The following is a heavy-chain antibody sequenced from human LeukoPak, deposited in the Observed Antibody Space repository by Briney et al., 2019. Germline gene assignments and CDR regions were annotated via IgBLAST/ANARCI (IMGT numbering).Heavy chain of an antibody. J-gene: IGHJ5*02. CDR2: INHSGST. CDR1: GGSFSGYY. CDR3: ARAGYSSSWYRSYNWFDP. V-gene: IGHV4-34*01. Sequence: SETLSLTCAVYGGSFSGYYWSWIRQPPGKGLEWIGEINHSGSTNYNPSLKSRVTISVDTSKNQFSLKLSSVTAADTAVYYCARAGYSSSWYRSYNWFDPWGQGTLVTASS. D-gene: IGHD6-13*01.